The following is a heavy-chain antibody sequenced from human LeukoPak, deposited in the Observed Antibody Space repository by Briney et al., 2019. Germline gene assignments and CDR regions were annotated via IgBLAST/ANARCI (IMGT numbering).Heavy chain of an antibody. D-gene: IGHD3-9*01. J-gene: IGHJ4*02. CDR2: IKQDGSEK. Sequence: GGSLRLSCAASGFTFSSYWMSWVRQAPGKGLEWVANIKQDGSEKYYVDSVKGRFTISRDNAKNSLYLQMNSLRAEDTAVYYCARDDVLRYFDWLPHLDYWGQGTLVTVSS. CDR1: GFTFSSYW. V-gene: IGHV3-7*01. CDR3: ARDDVLRYFDWLPHLDY.